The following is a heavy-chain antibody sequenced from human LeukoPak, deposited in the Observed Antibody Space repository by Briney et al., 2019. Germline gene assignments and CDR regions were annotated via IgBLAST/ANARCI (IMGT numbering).Heavy chain of an antibody. J-gene: IGHJ4*02. D-gene: IGHD6-19*01. Sequence: GGSLRLSCATSGFTFSSYAMHWVRQAPGKGLEYVSAILGNGGNPYYASPVKGRFTISRDNSKNTLYLQMGSLRPEDMAVYYCARDSSSGWSFDQWGQGTLVTVSS. CDR3: ARDSSSGWSFDQ. CDR2: ILGNGGNP. CDR1: GFTFSSYA. V-gene: IGHV3-64*01.